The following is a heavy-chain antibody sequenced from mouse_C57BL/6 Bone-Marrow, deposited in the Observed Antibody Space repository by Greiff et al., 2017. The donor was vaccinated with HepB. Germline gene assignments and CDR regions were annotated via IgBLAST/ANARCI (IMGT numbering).Heavy chain of an antibody. Sequence: EVKLVESGGGLVKPGGSLKLSCAASGFTFSDYGMHWVRQAPEKGLEWVAYISSGSSTIYYADTVKGRFTISRDNAKNTLFLQMTSLRSEDTAMYYCASCYYGSSYGFDYWGQGSTLTVSS. CDR1: GFTFSDYG. CDR3: ASCYYGSSYGFDY. V-gene: IGHV5-17*01. D-gene: IGHD1-1*01. J-gene: IGHJ2*01. CDR2: ISSGSSTI.